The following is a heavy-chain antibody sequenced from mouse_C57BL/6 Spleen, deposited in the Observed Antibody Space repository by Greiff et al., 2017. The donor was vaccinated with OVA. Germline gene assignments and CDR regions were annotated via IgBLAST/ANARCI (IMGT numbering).Heavy chain of an antibody. V-gene: IGHV1-69*01. J-gene: IGHJ1*03. CDR1: GYTFTSYW. D-gene: IGHD1-1*01. Sequence: QVQLQQPGAELVMPGASVKLSCKASGYTFTSYWMHWVKQRPGQGLEWIGEIDPSDSYTNYNQKFKGKSTLTVDKSSSTAYMQLSSLTSEDSAVYYCARRHYGSSYGYLDVWGTGTTVTVSS. CDR2: IDPSDSYT. CDR3: ARRHYGSSYGYLDV.